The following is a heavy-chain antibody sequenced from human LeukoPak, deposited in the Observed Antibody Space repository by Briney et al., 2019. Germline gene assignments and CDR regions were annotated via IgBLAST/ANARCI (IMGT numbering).Heavy chain of an antibody. CDR2: IIPIFGTA. CDR3: AARRRYSGSLYAFDI. J-gene: IGHJ3*02. V-gene: IGHV1-69*05. D-gene: IGHD1-26*01. CDR1: GGTFSSYA. Sequence: ASVKVSCKASGGTFSSYAISWVRQAPGQGLEWMGGIIPIFGTANYAQKFQERVTITRDMSTSTAYMELSSLRSEDTAVYYCAARRRYSGSLYAFDIWGQGTMVTVSS.